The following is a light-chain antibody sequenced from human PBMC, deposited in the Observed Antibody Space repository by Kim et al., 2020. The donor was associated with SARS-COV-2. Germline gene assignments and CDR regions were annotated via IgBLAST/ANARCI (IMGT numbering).Light chain of an antibody. CDR3: QQYGSF. CDR2: GAS. Sequence: EIVLTQSPGTLSLSPGERATLSCRASQSVSSSYLAWYQQKPGQAPRLLIYGASSRATGIPDRFSGSGSGTDFTLTISRLEPEDFAVYYSQQYGSFFGPGTKVDIK. CDR1: QSVSSSY. J-gene: IGKJ3*01. V-gene: IGKV3-20*01.